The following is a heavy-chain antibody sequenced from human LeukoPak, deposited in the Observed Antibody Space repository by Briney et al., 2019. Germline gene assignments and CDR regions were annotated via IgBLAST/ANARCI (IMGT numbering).Heavy chain of an antibody. J-gene: IGHJ4*02. CDR1: GFIFSSYS. CDR3: ARDQIWDTAKPYLFDY. V-gene: IGHV3-21*01. Sequence: GGSLRLSCAASGFIFSSYSMNWVRQAPGKGLEWVSSISSSSSYIYYADSVKGRFTISRDNAKNSLYLQMNSLRAEDTAVYYCARDQIWDTAKPYLFDYWGQGTLVTVSS. CDR2: ISSSSSYI. D-gene: IGHD5-18*01.